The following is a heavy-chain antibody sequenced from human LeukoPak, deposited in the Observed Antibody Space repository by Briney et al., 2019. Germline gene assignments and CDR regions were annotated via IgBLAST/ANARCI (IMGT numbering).Heavy chain of an antibody. CDR2: INPNSGGT. Sequence: GASVKVSCKASGYTFTGYYMHWVRQAPGQGLEWMGWINPNSGGTNYAQKFQGRVTMTRDTSISTAYMELSRLRSDDTAVYYCARGYSSSWLEGAFDIWGQGTMVTVSS. CDR1: GYTFTGYY. CDR3: ARGYSSSWLEGAFDI. D-gene: IGHD6-13*01. J-gene: IGHJ3*02. V-gene: IGHV1-2*02.